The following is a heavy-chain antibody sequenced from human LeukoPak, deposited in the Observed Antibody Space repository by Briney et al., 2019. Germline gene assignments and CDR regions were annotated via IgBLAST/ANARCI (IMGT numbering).Heavy chain of an antibody. D-gene: IGHD5-12*01. V-gene: IGHV4-4*07. CDR1: GGSISSYY. CDR2: IYTSGST. CDR3: ARDMTGATIILTYYYYGMDV. J-gene: IGHJ6*02. Sequence: SETLSLTCTVSGGSISSYYWSWIRQPAGKGLEWIGRIYTSGSTNYNPSLKSRVTMSVDTSKNQFSLKLSSVTAADTAVYYCARDMTGATIILTYYYYGMDVWGQGTTVTVSS.